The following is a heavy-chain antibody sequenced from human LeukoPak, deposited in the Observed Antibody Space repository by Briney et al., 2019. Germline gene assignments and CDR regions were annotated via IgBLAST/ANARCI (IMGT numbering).Heavy chain of an antibody. D-gene: IGHD2-2*01. CDR3: ARGAPIVVVPAAIGDNWFEP. V-gene: IGHV1-69*05. Sequence: GASVKVSCKASGGTFSSYAISWVRQAPGLGLEWMGGIIPIFGTANYAQKFQDRVTITTDESTSTAYMELSSLRSEDTAVYYCARGAPIVVVPAAIGDNWFEPWGQGTLVTVSS. CDR1: GGTFSSYA. J-gene: IGHJ5*02. CDR2: IIPIFGTA.